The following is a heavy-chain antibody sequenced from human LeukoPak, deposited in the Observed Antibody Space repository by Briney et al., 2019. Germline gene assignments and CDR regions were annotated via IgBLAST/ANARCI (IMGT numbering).Heavy chain of an antibody. V-gene: IGHV3-23*01. D-gene: IGHD2-15*01. CDR1: GFTFSSHA. J-gene: IGHJ3*01. Sequence: PGGSLRLSCVGSGFTFSSHAMSWVRQAPEKGLEWVSGIYESGQTTHYADSVKGRFTISRDNSKNTLYLQMNSLRAEDTAVYYCAEEGPYCSGGNCYGGAFYYLGQGTMVTVSS. CDR3: AEEGPYCSGGNCYGGAFYY. CDR2: IYESGQTT.